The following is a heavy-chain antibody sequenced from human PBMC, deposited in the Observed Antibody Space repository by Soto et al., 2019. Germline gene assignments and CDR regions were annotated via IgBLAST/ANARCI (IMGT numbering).Heavy chain of an antibody. CDR1: GYTFTSYA. CDR2: INTNTGNP. J-gene: IGHJ6*02. Sequence: QVKLVQSGSELKKPGASVKVSCKASGYTFTSYAMNWVRQAPGQGLEWMGWINTNTGNPTYAQGFTGRFVFSLDTSVSTEYLQICSLKAEDTAVYYCARDHVDWSGYYADYYYGMDVWGQGTTVTVSS. CDR3: ARDHVDWSGYYADYYYGMDV. V-gene: IGHV7-4-1*01. D-gene: IGHD3-3*01.